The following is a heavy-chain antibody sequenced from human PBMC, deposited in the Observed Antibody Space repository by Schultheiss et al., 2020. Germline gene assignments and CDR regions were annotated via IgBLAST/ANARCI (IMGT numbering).Heavy chain of an antibody. D-gene: IGHD4-11*01. CDR2: VSCTGST. J-gene: IGHJ4*02. Sequence: LETLSLTCTVSGGSISSNTYCWGWIRQPPGKGLEWIGSVSCTGSTYYNPSLKSRVTMSVDTSKNQFSLKVNSVTAADTAVYYCARRPNDYSNYYFDYWGQGTLVTVSS. CDR3: ARRPNDYSNYYFDY. CDR1: GGSISSNTYC. V-gene: IGHV4-39*01.